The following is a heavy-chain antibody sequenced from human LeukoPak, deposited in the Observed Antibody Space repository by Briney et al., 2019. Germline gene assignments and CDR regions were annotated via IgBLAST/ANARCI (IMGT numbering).Heavy chain of an antibody. CDR3: ARVAGIYYYDSSGYFDY. CDR1: GFTFSSYW. D-gene: IGHD3-22*01. J-gene: IGHJ4*02. Sequence: GGSLRLSCAASGFTFSSYWMSWVRQAPGKGLEWVANIKQDGSEKYYVDSVKGRFTISRDNAKHSLYLQMNSLRAEDTAVYYCARVAGIYYYDSSGYFDYWGQGTLVTVSS. V-gene: IGHV3-7*01. CDR2: IKQDGSEK.